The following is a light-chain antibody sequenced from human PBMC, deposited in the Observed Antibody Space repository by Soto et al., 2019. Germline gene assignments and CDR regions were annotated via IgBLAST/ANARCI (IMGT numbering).Light chain of an antibody. CDR1: SSDIGGYNY. CDR2: DVN. CDR3: SSYTSSSTAV. V-gene: IGLV2-14*01. J-gene: IGLJ2*01. Sequence: QSALTQPASVSGSPGQSITISCTGTSSDIGGYNYVSWYQQHPGKAPKLMIYDVNNRPSGVSNRFSGPKSGNTASLTISGLQAEDEADYYCSSYTSSSTAVFGGGTKLTVL.